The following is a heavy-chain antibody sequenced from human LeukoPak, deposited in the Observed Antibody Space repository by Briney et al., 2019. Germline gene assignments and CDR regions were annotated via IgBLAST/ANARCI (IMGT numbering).Heavy chain of an antibody. CDR3: ARHLITMRAFDI. CDR2: IDPSDSYT. Sequence: PGGSLRLSCKGSGYSFTSYWISWVRQMPGEGLEWMGRIDPSDSYTNYSPSFQGHVTISADKSISTAYLQWSSLKASDTAMYYCARHLITMRAFDIWGQGTMVTVSS. D-gene: IGHD3-10*01. CDR1: GYSFTSYW. V-gene: IGHV5-10-1*01. J-gene: IGHJ3*02.